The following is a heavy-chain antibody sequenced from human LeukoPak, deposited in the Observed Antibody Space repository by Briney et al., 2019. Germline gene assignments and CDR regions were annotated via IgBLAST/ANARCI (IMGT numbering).Heavy chain of an antibody. CDR1: GFTFSSYS. V-gene: IGHV3-21*01. J-gene: IGHJ4*02. CDR3: ARSANYGGNSGGGY. CDR2: ISSSSSYI. D-gene: IGHD4-17*01. Sequence: GGSLRLSCAASGFTFSSYSMNWVRQAPGKGLEWVSSISSSSSYIYYADSVKGRFTISRDNAKNSLYLQMNSLRAEDTAVYYWARSANYGGNSGGGYWGQGPLVTVSS.